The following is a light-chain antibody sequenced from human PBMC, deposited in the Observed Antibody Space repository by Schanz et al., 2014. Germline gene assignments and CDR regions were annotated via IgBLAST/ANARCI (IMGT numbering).Light chain of an antibody. CDR1: SGDVGSYDY. CDR2: NVN. J-gene: IGLJ3*02. Sequence: QSALIQPPSVSGSPGQSVTISCTGTSGDVGSYDYVSWYQQHPDTVPKPMIYNVNTRPSGVPDRFSGSKSGNTASMTISGLQAEGEANYYCCSYTISATVVFGGGTKLTVL. V-gene: IGLV2-11*01. CDR3: CSYTISATVV.